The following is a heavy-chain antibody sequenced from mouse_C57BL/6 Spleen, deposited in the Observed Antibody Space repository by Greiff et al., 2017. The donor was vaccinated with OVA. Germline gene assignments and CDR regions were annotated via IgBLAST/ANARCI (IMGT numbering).Heavy chain of an antibody. CDR1: GFNIKDYY. V-gene: IGHV14-2*01. Sequence: VQLQQSGAELVKPGASVKLSCTASGFNIKDYYMHWVKQRTEQGLEWIGRIDPEDGDTKYAPKFQGKATITADTSSNTAYLQLSSLTSEDTAVYYCARSHPSLWYFGVWGTGTTVTVSS. J-gene: IGHJ1*03. CDR2: IDPEDGDT. CDR3: ARSHPSLWYFGV.